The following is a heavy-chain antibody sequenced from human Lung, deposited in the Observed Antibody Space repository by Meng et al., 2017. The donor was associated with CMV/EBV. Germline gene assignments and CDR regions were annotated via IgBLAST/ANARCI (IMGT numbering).Heavy chain of an antibody. CDR1: GGTVDVHT. J-gene: IGHJ4*02. Sequence: SGGTVDVHTLNWVRQATGQGHEWLGGLIPLLGMATYSQKFQGRVTITADKTTSTAYMELSSLRSEDRAIYYCARLAECSAGNCYFDYWGQGTLVTVSS. V-gene: IGHV1-69*02. CDR2: LIPLLGMA. D-gene: IGHD4-23*01. CDR3: ARLAECSAGNCYFDY.